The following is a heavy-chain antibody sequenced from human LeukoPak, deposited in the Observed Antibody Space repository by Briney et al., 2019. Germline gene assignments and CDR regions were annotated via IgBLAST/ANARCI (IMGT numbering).Heavy chain of an antibody. D-gene: IGHD6-13*01. CDR1: GFLFSNYR. V-gene: IGHV3-21*01. J-gene: IGHJ4*02. CDR3: ARDRSSSWYSD. Sequence: GGSLRLSCAASGFLFSNYRMNWVRQAPGKGLVWVSSIGSTGTYIYYADSVKGRFTISRDNAKNSLYLQMYSLRAEDTAVYYCARDRSSSWYSDWGQGTLVTVSS. CDR2: IGSTGTYI.